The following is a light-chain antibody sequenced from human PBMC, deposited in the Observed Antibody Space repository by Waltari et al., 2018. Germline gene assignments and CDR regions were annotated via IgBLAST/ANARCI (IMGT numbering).Light chain of an antibody. CDR3: KLSYSSPPT. CDR2: AAS. J-gene: IGKJ3*01. Sequence: DIQMTQSPSSLSASVGDRLTIFCRASQDISKALNWFQKRRGKAPKLLITAASHQQSGVPSRFSVSGSGTDFKLTITNLQPEDFAIYYCKLSYSSPPTLGPGTKVDIK. V-gene: IGKV1-39*01. CDR1: QDISKA.